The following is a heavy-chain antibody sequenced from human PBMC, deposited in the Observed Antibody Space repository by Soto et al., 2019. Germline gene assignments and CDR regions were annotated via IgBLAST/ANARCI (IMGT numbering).Heavy chain of an antibody. CDR2: IDWDDDK. J-gene: IGHJ4*02. CDR3: ARILSGNWSIDY. Sequence: SGATLVNPTPTLTLTCTFSGFSLRTSGMCVSWIRQPPGKALEWLALIDWDDDKYYSTSLKTRLTISKDTSKNQVVLTMTNMDPVDTATYYCARILSGNWSIDYWGQGTLVTVSS. CDR1: GFSLRTSGMC. D-gene: IGHD1-1*01. V-gene: IGHV2-70*01.